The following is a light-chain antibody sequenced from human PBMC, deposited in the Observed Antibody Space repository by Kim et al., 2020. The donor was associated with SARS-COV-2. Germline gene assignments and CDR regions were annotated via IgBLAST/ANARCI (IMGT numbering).Light chain of an antibody. CDR2: DVT. CDR3: CSYAGSYTLV. V-gene: IGLV2-11*01. Sequence: QSALTQPRSVSGSPGQSVTISCTGTSNDVGAYNYVSWYRQYPGKAPKLLIYDVTKRPSGVPNRFSGSKSGNTASLTVFGLQAEDEGHYYCCSYAGSYTLVFGGGTKVTVL. J-gene: IGLJ2*01. CDR1: SNDVGAYNY.